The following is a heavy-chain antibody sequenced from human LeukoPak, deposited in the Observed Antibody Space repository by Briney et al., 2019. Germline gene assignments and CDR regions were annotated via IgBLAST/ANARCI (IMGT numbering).Heavy chain of an antibody. V-gene: IGHV1-69*04. CDR3: ARDIAGDGYNSWFDP. CDR2: IIPILGIA. CDR1: GGTFSSYT. J-gene: IGHJ5*02. Sequence: ASVKVSCKASGGTFSSYTISWVRQAPGQGLEWMGRIIPILGIANYAQKFQGRVTITADKSTSTAYMELSSLRSEDAAVYYCARDIAGDGYNSWFDPWGQGTLVTVSS. D-gene: IGHD5-24*01.